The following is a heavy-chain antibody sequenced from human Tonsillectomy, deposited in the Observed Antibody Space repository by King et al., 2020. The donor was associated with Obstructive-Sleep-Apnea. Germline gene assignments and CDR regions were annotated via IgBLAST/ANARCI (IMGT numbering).Heavy chain of an antibody. Sequence: VQLVETGGGLVQPWGSLRLYCAASGFTVSRYWMHWVRQAPGQGLVGVSGINSDGSSTSYVHCVKGRFTISRDNAKNTLYLQMNILRAEDTAVYYCARELYGDYGVDYWGQGTLVTVSS. CDR3: ARELYGDYGVDY. CDR1: GFTVSRYW. V-gene: IGHV3-74*01. J-gene: IGHJ4*02. D-gene: IGHD4-17*01. CDR2: INSDGSST.